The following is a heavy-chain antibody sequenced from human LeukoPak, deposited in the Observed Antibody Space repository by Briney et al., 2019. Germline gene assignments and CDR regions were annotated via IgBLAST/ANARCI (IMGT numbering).Heavy chain of an antibody. D-gene: IGHD4-11*01. J-gene: IGHJ4*02. V-gene: IGHV3-7*01. Sequence: GGSLRLSCAASGFTFSNYWMSWVRQAPGKGLEGVANMKEDGSEKNYVDSVKGRFTISRDNAQDSLYPQMNSLRAEDTAVYYCARDRGYSNFDYWGQGTLVTVSS. CDR2: MKEDGSEK. CDR1: GFTFSNYW. CDR3: ARDRGYSNFDY.